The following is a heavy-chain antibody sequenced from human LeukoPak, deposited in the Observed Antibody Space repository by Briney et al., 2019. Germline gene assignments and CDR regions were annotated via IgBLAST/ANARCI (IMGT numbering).Heavy chain of an antibody. V-gene: IGHV3-74*01. Sequence: PGGSLRLSCAASGFTFRTFWMHWVRQPTGKGPVWVSRIEGDGSSTTYADSVKGRFTISRDNAKDTLYLQMNSLRAEDTAVYYCARGFGSGSLLPFDYWGQGTLVTVSS. CDR1: GFTFRTFW. CDR3: ARGFGSGSLLPFDY. J-gene: IGHJ4*02. CDR2: IEGDGSST. D-gene: IGHD3-10*01.